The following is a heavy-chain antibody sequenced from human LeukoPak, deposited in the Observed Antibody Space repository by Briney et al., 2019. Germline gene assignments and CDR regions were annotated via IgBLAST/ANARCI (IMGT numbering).Heavy chain of an antibody. CDR2: IYHSGST. Sequence: SETLSLTCTVSGGSISSGGYYWSWIRQPPGKGLEWIGYIYHSGSTYYNPSLKSRVTISVDTSKNQFSLKLSSVTAADTAVYYCARRRDGYNYDAFDIWGQGTMVTVSS. V-gene: IGHV4-30-2*03. CDR3: ARRRDGYNYDAFDI. J-gene: IGHJ3*02. D-gene: IGHD5-24*01. CDR1: GGSISSGGYY.